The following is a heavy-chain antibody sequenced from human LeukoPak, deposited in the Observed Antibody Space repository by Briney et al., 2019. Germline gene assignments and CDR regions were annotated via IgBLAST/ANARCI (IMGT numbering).Heavy chain of an antibody. Sequence: SQTLSLTCTVSGGSISSGGYYWSWIRQHPGKGLEWIGYIYYSGSTYYNPSLKSRVTISVDTSKNQFSLELSSVTAADTAVYYCARVGCSGGSCYPSIYYYYGMDVWGQGTTVTVSS. CDR1: GGSISSGGYY. CDR2: IYYSGST. D-gene: IGHD2-15*01. J-gene: IGHJ6*02. CDR3: ARVGCSGGSCYPSIYYYYGMDV. V-gene: IGHV4-31*03.